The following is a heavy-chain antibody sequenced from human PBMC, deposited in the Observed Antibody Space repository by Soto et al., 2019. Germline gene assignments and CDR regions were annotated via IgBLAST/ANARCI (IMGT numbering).Heavy chain of an antibody. Sequence: PSETLSLTCTVSGGSISSYYWSWIRQPPGKGLEWIGYVYYSGSTNYNPSLKSRVTISVDTSKNQFSLKLSSVTAADTAVYYCARAGGRYCSSTSCYTNYGMDVWGQGTTVTAP. V-gene: IGHV4-59*01. D-gene: IGHD2-2*02. CDR2: VYYSGST. CDR3: ARAGGRYCSSTSCYTNYGMDV. J-gene: IGHJ6*02. CDR1: GGSISSYY.